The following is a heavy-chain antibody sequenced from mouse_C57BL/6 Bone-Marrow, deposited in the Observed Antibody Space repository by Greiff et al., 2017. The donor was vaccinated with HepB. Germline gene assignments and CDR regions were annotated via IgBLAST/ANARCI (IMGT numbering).Heavy chain of an antibody. CDR2: ISYSGNT. CDR3: ARGDLLDAMDY. D-gene: IGHD2-3*01. J-gene: IGHJ4*01. V-gene: IGHV3-1*01. Sequence: EVKLMESGPGMVKPSQSLSLTCTVSGYSITSGYDWHCIRHFPGNKLEWMGYISYSGNTNYNPSLKSRISITHDTSKNHFFLKLNSVTTEDTATYYCARGDLLDAMDYWGQGTSVTVSS. CDR1: GYSITSGYD.